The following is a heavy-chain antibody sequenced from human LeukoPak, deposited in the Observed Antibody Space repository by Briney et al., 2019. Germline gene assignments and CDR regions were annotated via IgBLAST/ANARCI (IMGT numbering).Heavy chain of an antibody. CDR1: GYTFTSYY. Sequence: ASVKVSCKASGYTFTSYYMHRVRQAPGQGLEWMGIINPSGGSTSYAQKFQGRVTMTRDTSTGTVYMELSSLRSEDTAVYYCARSDRGWYYFDYWGQGTLVTVSS. V-gene: IGHV1-46*01. J-gene: IGHJ4*02. CDR2: INPSGGST. CDR3: ARSDRGWYYFDY. D-gene: IGHD6-19*01.